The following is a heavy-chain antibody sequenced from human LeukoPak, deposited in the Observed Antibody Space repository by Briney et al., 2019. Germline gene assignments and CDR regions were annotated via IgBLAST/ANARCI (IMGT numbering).Heavy chain of an antibody. D-gene: IGHD2-8*02. Sequence: GGSLRLSCAASGFTFSSYGMHWVRQAPGKGLEWVAFIRYDGSNKYYADSVKGRFTISRDNAKNTLYLQMNSLRAEDTAVYYCARGVPTGVDYFDYWGQGTLVTVSS. J-gene: IGHJ4*02. CDR2: IRYDGSNK. CDR1: GFTFSSYG. CDR3: ARGVPTGVDYFDY. V-gene: IGHV3-30*02.